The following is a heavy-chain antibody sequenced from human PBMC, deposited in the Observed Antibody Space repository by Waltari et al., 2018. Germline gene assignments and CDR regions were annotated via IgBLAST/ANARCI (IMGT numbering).Heavy chain of an antibody. CDR1: GFTFRNYE. CDR2: ISSGASII. J-gene: IGHJ4*02. Sequence: EVQLVESGGGLVQPGGSLRLFCAASGFTFRNYEMNWVRQAPGKVLGWVAYISSGASIIYYADSVKGRFTISRDNAKNSVYLQMSSLRAEDTAIYYCARGEGGANEYWGQGTLVTVSA. D-gene: IGHD1-26*01. V-gene: IGHV3-48*03. CDR3: ARGEGGANEY.